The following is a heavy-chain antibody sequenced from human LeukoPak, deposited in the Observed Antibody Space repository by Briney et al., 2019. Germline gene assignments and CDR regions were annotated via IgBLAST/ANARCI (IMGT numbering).Heavy chain of an antibody. Sequence: GGSLRLSCAASGFIFRTYWTHWVRQAPGKGLVWVSRINTDGSSTSYADSVKGRFTISRDNAKNTLYLQLNSLRAQDTAVYYCARDARGYDPFYWGQGTLVTVS. J-gene: IGHJ4*02. CDR1: GFIFRTYW. V-gene: IGHV3-74*01. D-gene: IGHD3-3*01. CDR3: ARDARGYDPFY. CDR2: INTDGSST.